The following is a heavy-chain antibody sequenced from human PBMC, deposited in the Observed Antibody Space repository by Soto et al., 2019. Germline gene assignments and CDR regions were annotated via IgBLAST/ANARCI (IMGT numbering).Heavy chain of an antibody. V-gene: IGHV1-2*04. CDR1: GYTFTGYY. CDR3: ARGGRYSSGWADYYYYGMDV. J-gene: IGHJ6*02. CDR2: INPNSGGT. D-gene: IGHD6-19*01. Sequence: VKVSCKASGYTFTGYYMHWVRQAPGQGLEWMGWINPNSGGTNYAQKFQGWVTMTRDTSISTAYMELSRLRSDDTAVYYCARGGRYSSGWADYYYYGMDVWGQGTTVTVSS.